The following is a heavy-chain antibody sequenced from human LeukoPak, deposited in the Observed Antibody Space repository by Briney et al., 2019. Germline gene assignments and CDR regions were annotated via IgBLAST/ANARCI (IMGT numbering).Heavy chain of an antibody. Sequence: GASVKVSCKASGYTFTSYYLHWVRQAPGQGLEWMGWINPNSGGTNYAQKFQGRVTMTGDTSISTAYMELSRLRSDDTAVYYCATPVGYSGYDVYYFDYWGQGTLVTVSS. CDR2: INPNSGGT. CDR3: ATPVGYSGYDVYYFDY. J-gene: IGHJ4*02. D-gene: IGHD5-12*01. CDR1: GYTFTSYY. V-gene: IGHV1-2*02.